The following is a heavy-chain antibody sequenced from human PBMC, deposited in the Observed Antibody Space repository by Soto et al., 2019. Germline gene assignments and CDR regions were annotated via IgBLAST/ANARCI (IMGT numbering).Heavy chain of an antibody. V-gene: IGHV4-4*07. J-gene: IGHJ5*02. D-gene: IGHD3-22*01. Sequence: SETLSLTCTVSGGSISSYYWSWIRQPAGKGLEWIGRIYTSGSTNYNPSLKSRVTMSVDTSKNQFSLKLSSVTAADTAVYYCATXGHSYDSGWFDPWGQGTLVTVSS. CDR3: ATXGHSYDSGWFDP. CDR2: IYTSGST. CDR1: GGSISSYY.